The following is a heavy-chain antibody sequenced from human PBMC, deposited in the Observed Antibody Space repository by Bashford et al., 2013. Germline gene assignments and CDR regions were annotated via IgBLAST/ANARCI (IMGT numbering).Heavy chain of an antibody. CDR3: AVGPYYYYGMDV. CDR1: GGSISSSSYY. Sequence: SSETLSLTCTVSGGSISSSSYYWGWIRQPPGKGLEWIGSIYYSGSTYYNPSLKSRVTISVDTSKNQFSLKLSSVTAADTAVYYCAVGPYYYYGMDVWGQGTTVTVSS. D-gene: IGHD1-26*01. V-gene: IGHV4-39*01. CDR2: IYYSGST. J-gene: IGHJ6*02.